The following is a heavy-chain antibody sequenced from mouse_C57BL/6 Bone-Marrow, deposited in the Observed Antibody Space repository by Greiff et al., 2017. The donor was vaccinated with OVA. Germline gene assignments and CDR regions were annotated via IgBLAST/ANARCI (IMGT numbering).Heavy chain of an antibody. CDR3: ARWGNPFYAMDY. J-gene: IGHJ4*01. CDR2: INPNNGGT. CDR1: GYTFTDYN. Sequence: VQLQQSGPELVKPGASVKIPCKASGYTFTDYNMDWVKQSHGKSLEWIGDINPNNGGTIYNQKFKGKATLTVDKSSSTAYMERRSLTSEDTAVYYCARWGNPFYAMDYWGQGTSVTVSA. D-gene: IGHD2-1*01. V-gene: IGHV1-18*01.